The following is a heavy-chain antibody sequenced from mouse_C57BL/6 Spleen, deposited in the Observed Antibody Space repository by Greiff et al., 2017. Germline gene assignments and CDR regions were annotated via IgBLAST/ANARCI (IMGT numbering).Heavy chain of an antibody. Sequence: VQLQQPGAELVRPGSSVKLSCKASGYTFTSYWMDWVKQRPGQGLEWIGNIYPSDSETHYNQKFKDKATLTVDKSSSTAYMQLSSLTSEDSAVYYCARRRTGTLYYFDYWGQGTTLTVSS. CDR2: IYPSDSET. CDR3: ARRRTGTLYYFDY. V-gene: IGHV1-61*01. D-gene: IGHD4-1*01. J-gene: IGHJ2*01. CDR1: GYTFTSYW.